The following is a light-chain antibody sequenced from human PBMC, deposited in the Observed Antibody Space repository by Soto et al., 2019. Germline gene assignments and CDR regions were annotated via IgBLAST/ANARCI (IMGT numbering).Light chain of an antibody. CDR1: ERISSW. CDR3: QQYNSYSLWT. CDR2: DAS. V-gene: IGKV1-5*01. Sequence: DIQMTQSPSTLSASVGDRVTITCRASERISSWLAWYQQKPGKAPKLLIYDASSLESGVPSRFSGSGSGTEFTLTISSLQPDDFATYYCQQYNSYSLWTFGQGTKVDIK. J-gene: IGKJ1*01.